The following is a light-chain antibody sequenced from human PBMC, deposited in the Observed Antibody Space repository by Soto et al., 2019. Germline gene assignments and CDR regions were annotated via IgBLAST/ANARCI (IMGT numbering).Light chain of an antibody. V-gene: IGLV2-11*01. CDR1: SSDVGGYHY. Sequence: QSALTQPRSVSGSPGQSVTLCCTGTSSDVGGYHYVSWYQHHPGKAPKIIIYDVNKRPSGVPDRFSGSKSGNTASLTISGLQAEAEADYYFSSDTTSSTRVFGGGTKLTVL. CDR2: DVN. CDR3: SSDTTSSTRV. J-gene: IGLJ3*02.